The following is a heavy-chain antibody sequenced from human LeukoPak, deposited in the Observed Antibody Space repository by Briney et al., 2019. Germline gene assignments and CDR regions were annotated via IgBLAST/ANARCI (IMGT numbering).Heavy chain of an antibody. CDR1: GFSFSDSY. J-gene: IGHJ4*02. Sequence: PGGSLRLSCAASGFSFSDSYMSWIRQAPGQGLEWLSYIKSSDTSTFYADSVKGRFTVSRDNAKNSLYLQMNSLRAEDTAVYYCARSATVPNPDCWGQGTLVTVSS. D-gene: IGHD4-17*01. V-gene: IGHV3-11*04. CDR2: IKSSDTST. CDR3: ARSATVPNPDC.